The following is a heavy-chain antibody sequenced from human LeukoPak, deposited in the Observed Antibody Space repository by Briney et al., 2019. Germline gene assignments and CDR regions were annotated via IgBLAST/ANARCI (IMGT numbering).Heavy chain of an antibody. V-gene: IGHV3-9*01. D-gene: IGHD6-13*01. CDR2: ISWNSGGI. CDR1: GFAFDDYV. J-gene: IGHJ6*02. CDR3: AKDIMAAADYYYYGMDV. Sequence: GGSLRLSCAASGFAFDDYVMHWVRQAPGKGLEWVSGISWNSGGIGYADSVKGRFTISRDNAKNSLYLQMNSLRAEDTALYYCAKDIMAAADYYYYGMDVWGQGTTVTVSS.